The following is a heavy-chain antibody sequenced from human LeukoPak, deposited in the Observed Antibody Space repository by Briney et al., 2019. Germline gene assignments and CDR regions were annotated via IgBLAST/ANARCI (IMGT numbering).Heavy chain of an antibody. CDR3: AKSGSGWTEGYFDP. CDR1: GGSISSGGYY. V-gene: IGHV4-30-2*01. Sequence: PSETLSLTCTVSGGSISSGGYYWSWIRQPPGKGLEWIGYIYHSGSTYYNPSLKSRVTMSVDMSRNQLSLEVTSVTAADTAVYYCAKSGSGWTEGYFDPWGQGTLVTVSS. J-gene: IGHJ5*02. CDR2: IYHSGST. D-gene: IGHD6-25*01.